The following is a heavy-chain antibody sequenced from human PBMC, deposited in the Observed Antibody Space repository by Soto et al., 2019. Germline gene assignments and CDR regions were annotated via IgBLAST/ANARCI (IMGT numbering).Heavy chain of an antibody. CDR1: GFSFTAYN. V-gene: IGHV3-21*01. D-gene: IGHD1-1*01. J-gene: IGHJ3*02. CDR3: ANRGTGTGRPFDI. Sequence: GGSLRLSCIGSGFSFTAYNMNWVRQAPGKGLEWVSSIKVGSSRIYQPDSMKGRFTISRDDARNSVYLQINSLRAEDTALYFCANRGTGTGRPFDIWGQGTMVTVSS. CDR2: IKVGSSRI.